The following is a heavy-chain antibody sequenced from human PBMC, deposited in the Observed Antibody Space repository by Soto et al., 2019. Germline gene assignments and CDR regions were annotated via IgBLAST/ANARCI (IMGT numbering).Heavy chain of an antibody. D-gene: IGHD2-15*01. CDR2: IYSGGST. J-gene: IGHJ4*02. V-gene: IGHV3-66*01. CDR3: ATAKLLLPWLFDY. CDR1: GFTVSSNY. Sequence: PGGSLRHSCAASGFTVSSNYMSCVSQAPGKGLEWVSVIYSGGSTYYADSVKGRFTISRDDSKNTLFLQMNSLRAEDTAVYYCATAKLLLPWLFDYWGQGTLVTV.